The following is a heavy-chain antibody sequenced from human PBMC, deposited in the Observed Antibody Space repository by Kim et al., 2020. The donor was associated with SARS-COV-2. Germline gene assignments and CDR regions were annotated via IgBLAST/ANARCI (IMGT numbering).Heavy chain of an antibody. Sequence: GGSLRLSCAASGFTFSSFGMSWVRQAPGKGLEWVSAISGSGGDTNYADSVKGRFTISRDNSKSTLDLQMNSLRGEDTAVYYCAKRLSGSQANFDYWGQGTLVPVSS. V-gene: IGHV3-23*01. J-gene: IGHJ4*02. CDR2: ISGSGGDT. CDR1: GFTFSSFG. D-gene: IGHD1-26*01. CDR3: AKRLSGSQANFDY.